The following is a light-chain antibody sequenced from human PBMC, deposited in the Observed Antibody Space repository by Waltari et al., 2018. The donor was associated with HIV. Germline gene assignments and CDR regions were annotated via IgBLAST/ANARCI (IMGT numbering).Light chain of an antibody. CDR3: QQYAVSPRT. J-gene: IGKJ1*01. V-gene: IGKV3-20*01. CDR2: ATS. Sequence: EIVLTQSPGTLSLSHGEGATSSCRASQSVDTSYLTWYQQRPGQAPRLLIYATSSRATGIPDRFSCSGSGTDFTLTISGLEPEDFAVYYCQQYAVSPRTFGPGTKV. CDR1: QSVDTSY.